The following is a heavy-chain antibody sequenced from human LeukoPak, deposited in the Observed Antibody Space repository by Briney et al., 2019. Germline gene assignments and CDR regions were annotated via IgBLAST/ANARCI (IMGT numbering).Heavy chain of an antibody. D-gene: IGHD2-8*01. CDR3: AREYA. J-gene: IGHJ5*02. Sequence: GGSLRLSCAASGFTFNTYSMNWVRQAPGKGLEWVSYISGSSRTMYYADSVKGRFTISRDNAKNSLYLQMNSLRADDTAVYYCAREYAWGQGTLVTVSS. V-gene: IGHV3-48*04. CDR1: GFTFNTYS. CDR2: ISGSSRTM.